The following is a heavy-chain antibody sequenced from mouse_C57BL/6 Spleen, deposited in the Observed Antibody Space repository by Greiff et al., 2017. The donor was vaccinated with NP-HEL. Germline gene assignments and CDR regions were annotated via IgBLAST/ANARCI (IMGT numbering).Heavy chain of an antibody. J-gene: IGHJ2*01. D-gene: IGHD1-1*01. V-gene: IGHV1-4*01. CDR2: INPSSGYT. Sequence: VQLVESGAELARPGASVKMSCKASGYTFTSYTMHWVKQRPGQGLEWIGYINPSSGYTKYNQKFKDKATLTADKSSSTAYMQLSSLTSEDSAVYYCARWGTTGNYFDYWGQGTTLTVSS. CDR3: ARWGTTGNYFDY. CDR1: GYTFTSYT.